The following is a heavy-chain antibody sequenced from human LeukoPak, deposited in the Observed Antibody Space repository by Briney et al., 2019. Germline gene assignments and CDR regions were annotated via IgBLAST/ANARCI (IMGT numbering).Heavy chain of an antibody. D-gene: IGHD3-22*01. V-gene: IGHV3-23*01. CDR2: IFYSGGAT. CDR3: AKDGLYYDGSEHVYYFDS. Sequence: GGSLRLSCAASGFTFSRSAMTWVRQGPGTGLEFVASIFYSGGATYYADSVKGRFTISRDNSKNTLYLQMNSLRAEDTALYYCAKDGLYYDGSEHVYYFDSWGQGTLVTVSS. J-gene: IGHJ4*02. CDR1: GFTFSRSA.